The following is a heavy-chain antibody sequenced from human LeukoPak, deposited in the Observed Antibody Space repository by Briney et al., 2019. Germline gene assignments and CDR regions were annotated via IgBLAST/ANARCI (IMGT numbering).Heavy chain of an antibody. CDR3: ARDNADASGIDDY. Sequence: PGGSLRLSCAAYRFTFYSYRMQWLRQAPGKGLEWVAVIWYDGSNEYYADSVKGRFTISRDNSKNTLYLQMNSLRAEDAAVYYCARDNADASGIDDYWGQGTLVTVSS. J-gene: IGHJ4*02. V-gene: IGHV3-33*08. D-gene: IGHD3-10*01. CDR1: RFTFYSYR. CDR2: IWYDGSNE.